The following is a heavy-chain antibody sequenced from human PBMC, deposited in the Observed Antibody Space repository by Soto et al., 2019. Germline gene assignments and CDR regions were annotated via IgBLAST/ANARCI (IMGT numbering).Heavy chain of an antibody. CDR1: GGSISSYY. Sequence: SETLSLTCTVSGGSISSYYWSWIRQPPGKGLEWIGYIYYSGSTNYNPSLKSRVTISVDTSKNQFSLKLSSVTAADTAVYYCARAHCSSTSCYVGEFDYWGQGTLVTVSS. J-gene: IGHJ4*02. D-gene: IGHD2-2*01. CDR2: IYYSGST. V-gene: IGHV4-59*08. CDR3: ARAHCSSTSCYVGEFDY.